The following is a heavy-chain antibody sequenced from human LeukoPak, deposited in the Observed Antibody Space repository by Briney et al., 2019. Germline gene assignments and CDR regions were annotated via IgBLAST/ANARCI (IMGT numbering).Heavy chain of an antibody. Sequence: GRSLRLSCAASGFTFSSYGMHWVRQAPGKGLEWVAVIWYDGSNKYYADSVKGRFTTSRDNSKNTLYLQMNSLRAEDTAVYYCAASKTGYSSGWYTYYIDYWGQGTLVTVSS. J-gene: IGHJ4*02. CDR2: IWYDGSNK. CDR3: AASKTGYSSGWYTYYIDY. V-gene: IGHV3-33*01. D-gene: IGHD6-19*01. CDR1: GFTFSSYG.